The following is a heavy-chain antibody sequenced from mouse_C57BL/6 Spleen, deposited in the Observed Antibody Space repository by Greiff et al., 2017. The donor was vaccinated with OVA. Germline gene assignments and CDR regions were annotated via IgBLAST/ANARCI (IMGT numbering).Heavy chain of an antibody. CDR1: GFSLTSYG. Sequence: QVQLKESGPGLVQPSQSLSITCTVSGFSLTSYGVHWVRQSPGKGLEWLGVIWRGGSTDYNAAFMSRLSITKDNSKSQVFFKMNSLQADDTAIYYCAKSRTVVAHYYAMDYWGQGTSVTVSS. J-gene: IGHJ4*01. CDR2: IWRGGST. CDR3: AKSRTVVAHYYAMDY. V-gene: IGHV2-5*01. D-gene: IGHD1-1*01.